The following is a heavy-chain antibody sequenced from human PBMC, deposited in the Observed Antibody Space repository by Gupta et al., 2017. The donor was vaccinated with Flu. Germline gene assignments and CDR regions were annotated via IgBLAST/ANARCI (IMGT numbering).Heavy chain of an antibody. Sequence: YYADSVKGRFTISRDNAKNALYLQMNSLRAEDMAVYYCERERGTTMGENWIDSGGQGTQVFVSS. CDR3: ERERGTTMGENWIDS. V-gene: IGHV3-11*01. J-gene: IGHJ5*01. D-gene: IGHD2-8*01.